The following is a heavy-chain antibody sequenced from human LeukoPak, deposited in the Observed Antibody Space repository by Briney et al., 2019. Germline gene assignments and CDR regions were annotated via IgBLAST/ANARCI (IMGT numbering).Heavy chain of an antibody. J-gene: IGHJ2*01. CDR3: ARGLSGYYDSSGYYWYFDL. V-gene: IGHV4-4*02. CDR1: GGSISSSNW. D-gene: IGHD3-22*01. CDR2: IYHSGST. Sequence: PSETLSLTCAVSGGSISSSNWWSWVRQPPGKGLEWIGEIYHSGSTNYNPSLKSRVTISVDTSKNQFSLKLSSVTAADTAVYYCARGLSGYYDSSGYYWYFDLWGRGTLVTVSS.